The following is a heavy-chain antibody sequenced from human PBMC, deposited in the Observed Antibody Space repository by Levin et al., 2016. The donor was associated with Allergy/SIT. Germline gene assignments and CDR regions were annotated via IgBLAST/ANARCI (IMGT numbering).Heavy chain of an antibody. D-gene: IGHD3-3*01. Sequence: WIRQPPGKALEWLALIDWDDDKYYSTSLKTRLTISKDTSKNQVVLTMTNMDPVDTATYYCARNTLELPDVWGQGTTVTVSS. V-gene: IGHV2-70*01. CDR2: IDWDDDK. J-gene: IGHJ6*02. CDR3: ARNTLELPDV.